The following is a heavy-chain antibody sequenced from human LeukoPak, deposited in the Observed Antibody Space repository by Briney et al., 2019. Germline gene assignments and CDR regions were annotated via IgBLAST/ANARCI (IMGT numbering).Heavy chain of an antibody. V-gene: IGHV3-21*03. J-gene: IGHJ4*02. D-gene: IGHD4-17*01. Sequence: PGGSLRLSCAASGFTFSSYSMNWVRQAPGKGLEWVSSISSSSSYIYYADSVKGRFTISRDNAKNSLYLQMNSLKAEDTAVYYCTTTDYGDYEYYFDYWGQGTLVTVSS. CDR2: ISSSSSYI. CDR1: GFTFSSYS. CDR3: TTTDYGDYEYYFDY.